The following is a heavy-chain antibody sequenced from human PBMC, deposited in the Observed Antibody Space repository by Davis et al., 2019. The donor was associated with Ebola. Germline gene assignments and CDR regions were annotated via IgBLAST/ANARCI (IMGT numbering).Heavy chain of an antibody. Sequence: SETLSLTCTVSGGSISSYYWSWIRQPPGKGLEWIGYIYYSGSTNYNPSLKSRVTISVDTSKNQFSLKLSSVTAADTAVYYCARDRPLDFFFGDYYGMDVWGQGTTVTVSS. CDR3: ARDRPLDFFFGDYYGMDV. CDR2: IYYSGST. J-gene: IGHJ6*02. D-gene: IGHD3-16*01. CDR1: GGSISSYY. V-gene: IGHV4-59*01.